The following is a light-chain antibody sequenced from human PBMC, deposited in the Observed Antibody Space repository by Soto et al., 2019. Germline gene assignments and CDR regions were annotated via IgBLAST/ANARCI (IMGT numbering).Light chain of an antibody. CDR3: QQRSNWPALT. J-gene: IGKJ4*01. CDR2: GVS. CDR1: QTVSSSY. V-gene: IGKV3D-20*02. Sequence: EIVLTQSPGPLSLSPGERATLSCRASQTVSSSYSAWYQQKPGQAPRLIIYGVSNRATGIPDRFSGSGPGTDFTLTISSLEPEDFAVYYCQQRSNWPALTFGGGTKVDIK.